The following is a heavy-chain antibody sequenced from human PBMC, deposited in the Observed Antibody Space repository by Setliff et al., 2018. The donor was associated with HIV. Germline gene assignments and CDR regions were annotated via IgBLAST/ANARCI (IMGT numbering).Heavy chain of an antibody. Sequence: SETLSLTCDVSGFSISSRYYWGWIRQPPGKGLEWIGSIYYSGSTYYNPSLKSRVTISVDTSKNQFSLRLRSVTAADTAVYYCARVSCSSWYSIPRYYYYSMDVWGNGTTVTVS. CDR1: GFSISSRYY. D-gene: IGHD6-13*01. CDR3: ARVSCSSWYSIPRYYYYSMDV. V-gene: IGHV4-38-2*01. J-gene: IGHJ6*03. CDR2: IYYSGST.